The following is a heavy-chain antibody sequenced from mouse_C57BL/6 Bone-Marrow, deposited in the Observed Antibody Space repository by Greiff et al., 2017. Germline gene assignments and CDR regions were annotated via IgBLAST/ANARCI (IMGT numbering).Heavy chain of an antibody. Sequence: QVQLQQSGAELVRPGASVTLSCKASGYTFTDYEMHWVKQTPVHGLEWIGAIDPETGGTAYNQKFKGKAILTADKSSSTAYMERRSLTSEDSAVYYGTYGSSPSWYFDVWGTGTTVTVSS. CDR1: GYTFTDYE. D-gene: IGHD1-1*01. J-gene: IGHJ1*03. V-gene: IGHV1-15*01. CDR2: IDPETGGT. CDR3: TYGSSPSWYFDV.